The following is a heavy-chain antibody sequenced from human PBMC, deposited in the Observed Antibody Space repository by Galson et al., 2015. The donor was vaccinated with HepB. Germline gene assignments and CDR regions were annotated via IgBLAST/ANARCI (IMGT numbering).Heavy chain of an antibody. V-gene: IGHV6-1*01. CDR2: TYYRSKWYN. CDR1: GDSVSSKSAA. D-gene: IGHD3-22*01. Sequence: CAISGDSVSSKSAAWNWIRQSPSRGLEWLGRTYYRSKWYNDYTVSLKGRITINPDTSKNQFSLKLRSVTAADTAVYYCARELVVNKWLDPWGQGTPVTVSS. CDR3: ARELVVNKWLDP. J-gene: IGHJ5*02.